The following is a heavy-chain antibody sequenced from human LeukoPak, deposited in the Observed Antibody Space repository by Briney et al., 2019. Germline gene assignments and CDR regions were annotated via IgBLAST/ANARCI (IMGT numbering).Heavy chain of an antibody. J-gene: IGHJ4*02. Sequence: GASVKVSCKASGYTFTGYFMHWVRQAPGQGLEWMGWINPNSGGTSYLQNFQGRVTMTRDMSISTAYMDLSRLRSDDTAVYYCARGRPGDYFDYWGQGTLVTVSS. D-gene: IGHD6-25*01. CDR3: ARGRPGDYFDY. CDR1: GYTFTGYF. CDR2: INPNSGGT. V-gene: IGHV1-2*02.